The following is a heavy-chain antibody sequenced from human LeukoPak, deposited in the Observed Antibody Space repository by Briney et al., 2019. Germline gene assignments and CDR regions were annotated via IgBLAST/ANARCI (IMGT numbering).Heavy chain of an antibody. V-gene: IGHV1-2*02. CDR2: INPNSGGT. CDR1: GYTFTGYY. CDR3: AREDDILTGSGAFDI. D-gene: IGHD3-9*01. J-gene: IGHJ3*02. Sequence: ASVKVSCEASGYTFTGYYMHWVRQAPGQGLEWMGWINPNSGGTNYAQKFQGRVTMTRDTSISTAYMELSRLRSDDTAVYYCAREDDILTGSGAFDIWGQGTMVTVSS.